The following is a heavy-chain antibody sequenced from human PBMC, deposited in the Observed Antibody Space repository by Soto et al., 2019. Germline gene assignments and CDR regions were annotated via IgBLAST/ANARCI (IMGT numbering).Heavy chain of an antibody. Sequence: SQTLSLTCAISGDSFSANSATWDGIRQSPSRGLEWLGRTYYRSKWFNDYAVSVKGRISINPDTSNNQFSLQLNSVTPDDTAVYYCARLIGNSWLDSWGQGTLVTVSS. D-gene: IGHD2-8*01. V-gene: IGHV6-1*01. CDR3: ARLIGNSWLDS. CDR2: TYYRSKWFN. J-gene: IGHJ5*01. CDR1: GDSFSANSAT.